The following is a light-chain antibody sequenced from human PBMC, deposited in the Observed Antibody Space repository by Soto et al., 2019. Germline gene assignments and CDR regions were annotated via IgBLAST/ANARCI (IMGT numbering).Light chain of an antibody. V-gene: IGLV2-8*01. CDR3: SSYAGSNNFV. CDR2: EVS. CDR1: SIDFGGYNY. Sequence: QSALTQPPSASGSPGQSFTISCTGTSIDFGGYNYVSWYQQHPGKAPKLMIYEVSERPSGVPDRFSGSKSSNTASLTVSGLQAEDEADYYCSSYAGSNNFVFGTGTKVTVL. J-gene: IGLJ1*01.